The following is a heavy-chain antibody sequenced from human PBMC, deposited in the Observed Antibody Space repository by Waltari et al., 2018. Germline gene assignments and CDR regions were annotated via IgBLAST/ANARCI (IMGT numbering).Heavy chain of an antibody. CDR1: GGSISSYY. CDR2: IYYSGST. V-gene: IGHV4-59*01. CDR3: ARESTIFGVVIN. D-gene: IGHD3-3*01. Sequence: QVQLQESGPGLVKPSETLSLTCTVSGGSISSYYWSWIRQPPGKGLEWIGYIYYSGSTNYNPSLKSRVTISVDTSKNQFSLKLSSVTAADTAVYYCARESTIFGVVINWGQGTLVTVSS. J-gene: IGHJ4*02.